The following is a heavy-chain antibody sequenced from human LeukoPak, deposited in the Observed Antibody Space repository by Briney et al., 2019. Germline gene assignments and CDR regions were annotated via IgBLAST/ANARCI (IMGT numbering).Heavy chain of an antibody. Sequence: GGSLRLSCAASGFTFSSHVMSWVRQAPGQGLEWVSAISGSGGSTSYADSVRGRFTISRDNSKNTLYLQMNSLRAEDTAVYYCAKGGVYSRSPDGCWGQGTLVTVSS. CDR1: GFTFSSHV. J-gene: IGHJ4*02. D-gene: IGHD2-8*02. CDR3: AKGGVYSRSPDGC. CDR2: ISGSGGST. V-gene: IGHV3-23*01.